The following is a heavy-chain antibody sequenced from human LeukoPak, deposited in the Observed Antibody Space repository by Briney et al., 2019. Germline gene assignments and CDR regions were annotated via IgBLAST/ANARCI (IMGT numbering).Heavy chain of an antibody. CDR2: MNPNSGNT. J-gene: IGHJ4*02. Sequence: GASVKVSCKASGYTFTSYDINWVRQATGQGLEWMGWMNPNSGNTGYAQKFQGRVTMTRNTSISTAYMELSSLRSEDTAVYYCARDSSGYYSLDYWGQGTLVTVSS. V-gene: IGHV1-8*01. CDR3: ARDSSGYYSLDY. CDR1: GYTFTSYD. D-gene: IGHD3-22*01.